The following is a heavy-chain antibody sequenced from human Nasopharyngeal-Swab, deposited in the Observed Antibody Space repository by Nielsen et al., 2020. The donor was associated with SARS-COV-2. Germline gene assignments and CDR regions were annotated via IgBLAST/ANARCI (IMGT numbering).Heavy chain of an antibody. J-gene: IGHJ4*02. CDR1: EFTLTRNC. CDR2: VSSISSTS. D-gene: IGHD1-26*01. CDR3: ARDVAIVGATLEN. V-gene: IGHV3-48*02. Sequence: GESLKISCAASEFTLTRNCMHWVRHAPGKGLEWVAYVSSISSTSYYADSVKGRFTISRDNPKNSLYLQMNSLRDEDTALYYCARDVAIVGATLENWGQGTLVTVSS.